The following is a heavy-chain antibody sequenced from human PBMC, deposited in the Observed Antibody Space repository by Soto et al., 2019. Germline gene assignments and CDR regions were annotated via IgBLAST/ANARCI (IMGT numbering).Heavy chain of an antibody. CDR1: GGTFSSYA. D-gene: IGHD2-15*01. V-gene: IGHV1-69*05. CDR3: ARDKDSIPMDV. Sequence: SVKVSCKASGGTFSSYAISWVRQAPRQGLEWMGGIIPIFGTTNYAQKFQGRVTMTTDTSTSTVYMELSSLRSEDTAVYYCARDKDSIPMDVWGQGTTVTV. CDR2: IIPIFGTT. J-gene: IGHJ6*02.